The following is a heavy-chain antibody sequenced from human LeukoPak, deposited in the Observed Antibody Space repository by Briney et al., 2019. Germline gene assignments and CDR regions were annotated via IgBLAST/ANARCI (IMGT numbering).Heavy chain of an antibody. CDR2: ISYDGSNK. D-gene: IGHD5-24*01. V-gene: IGHV3-30*18. CDR1: GFTFSSYG. Sequence: GGSLRLSCAASGFTFSSYGMHWVRQAPGKGLEWVAVISYDGSNKYYADSVKGRFTISRDNSKNTLYLQMNSLRAEDTAVYYCAKGGRWLRDTMGYGMDVWGQGTTVPLSS. J-gene: IGHJ6*02. CDR3: AKGGRWLRDTMGYGMDV.